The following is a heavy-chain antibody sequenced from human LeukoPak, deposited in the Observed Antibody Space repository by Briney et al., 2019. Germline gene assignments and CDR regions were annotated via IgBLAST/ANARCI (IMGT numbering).Heavy chain of an antibody. CDR3: AREGTARWFDP. J-gene: IGHJ5*02. CDR1: GYSISSGYY. CDR2: IYHSGYT. D-gene: IGHD1-14*01. Sequence: SETLSLTCTVSGYSISSGYYWSWIRQSPGRGLEWIGSIYHSGYTYYNPSLKSRVTISVDTSKNQFSLTLNSVTATDTAVYYCAREGTARWFDPWGQGTLVPVSS. V-gene: IGHV4-38-2*02.